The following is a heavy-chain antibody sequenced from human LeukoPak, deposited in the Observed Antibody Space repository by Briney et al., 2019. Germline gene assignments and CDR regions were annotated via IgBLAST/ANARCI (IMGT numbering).Heavy chain of an antibody. Sequence: PSETLSLTCAVYGGSFSGYYWSRIRQPPGKGLEWIGEINHSGSTNYNPSLKSRVTISVDTSKNQFSLKLSSVTAADTAVYYCAGGYYYGSGSKYFDYWGQGTLVTVSS. D-gene: IGHD3-10*01. V-gene: IGHV4-34*01. CDR1: GGSFSGYY. J-gene: IGHJ4*02. CDR2: INHSGST. CDR3: AGGYYYGSGSKYFDY.